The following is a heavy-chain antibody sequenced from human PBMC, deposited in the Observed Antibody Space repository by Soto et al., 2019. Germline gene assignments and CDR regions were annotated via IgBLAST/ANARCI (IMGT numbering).Heavy chain of an antibody. Sequence: ASVKVSCKASGYTFTGYYMHWVRQAPGQGLEWMGWINPNSGGSHYAQKFQGWVTMTRDTSISTTNMELSRLRSDDTAVYYCARDGRATGTPNYDYYYGMDVWGQGTTVTVSS. D-gene: IGHD1-1*01. J-gene: IGHJ6*02. CDR3: ARDGRATGTPNYDYYYGMDV. CDR1: GYTFTGYY. V-gene: IGHV1-2*04. CDR2: INPNSGGS.